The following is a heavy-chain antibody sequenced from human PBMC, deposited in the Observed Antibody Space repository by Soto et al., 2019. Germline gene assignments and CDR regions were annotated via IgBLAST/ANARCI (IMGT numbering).Heavy chain of an antibody. CDR2: IYSGGST. Sequence: EVQLVETGGGLIQPGGSLRLSCAASGFTVSSNCLSWVRQAPAKGLEWVSVIYSGGSTYYADSVKGRFTISRDTSKNTLYLPMNSLRAEDTAVYYCARGDLSPQNFYGMDVWGPGTTVTVSS. D-gene: IGHD3-16*02. CDR1: GFTVSSNC. V-gene: IGHV3-53*02. J-gene: IGHJ6*02. CDR3: ARGDLSPQNFYGMDV.